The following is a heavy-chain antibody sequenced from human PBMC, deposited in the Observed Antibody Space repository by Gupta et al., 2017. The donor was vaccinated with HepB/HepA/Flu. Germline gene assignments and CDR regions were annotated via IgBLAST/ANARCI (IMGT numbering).Heavy chain of an antibody. J-gene: IGHJ4*02. Sequence: EVQLLESGGGLIQPGGSLRLSCAASGFTFSNYVMSWVRQAPGKGLEWVSSISGSSDSTYDEDSVKGRFTNSRENIKNTLFLQMNSLRAEDTAVYYCAKGQGYCTIGVYYPYTFDYWGQGTLVTVSS. D-gene: IGHD2-8*01. CDR1: GFTFSNYV. CDR2: ISGSSDST. CDR3: AKGQGYCTIGVYYPYTFDY. V-gene: IGHV3-23*01.